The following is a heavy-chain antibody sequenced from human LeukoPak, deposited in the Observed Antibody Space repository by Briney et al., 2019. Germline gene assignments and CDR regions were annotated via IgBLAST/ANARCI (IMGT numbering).Heavy chain of an antibody. V-gene: IGHV3-74*03. J-gene: IGHJ4*02. CDR2: IRPEGTTT. D-gene: IGHD3-9*01. CDR1: GFTFSTYW. Sequence: AGGSLRLSCAASGFTFSTYWMHWVRQAPGKGLVWVARIRPEGTTTAYADSVKGRLTISRDNAKNTLFLQMNSLSAEDTAVYYCARDLDWILFDYWGQGTLVTVSS. CDR3: ARDLDWILFDY.